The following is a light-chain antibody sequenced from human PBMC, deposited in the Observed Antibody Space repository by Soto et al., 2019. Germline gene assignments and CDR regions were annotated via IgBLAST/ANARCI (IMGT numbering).Light chain of an antibody. Sequence: EIVMTQYPGTLSVSPGERATLPCRASQSVSSNLAWYQQKPGQAPRLLIYGASIRATGIPARFSGSGSWTEFTLTISSLQSEDFAVYYCQQYNTWPPITFGQGTRLEIK. J-gene: IGKJ5*01. CDR1: QSVSSN. CDR3: QQYNTWPPIT. V-gene: IGKV3-15*01. CDR2: GAS.